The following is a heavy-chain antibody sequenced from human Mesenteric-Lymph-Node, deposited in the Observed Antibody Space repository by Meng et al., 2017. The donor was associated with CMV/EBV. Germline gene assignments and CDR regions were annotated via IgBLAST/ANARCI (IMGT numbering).Heavy chain of an antibody. V-gene: IGHV1-2*02. CDR2: INPNSGGT. J-gene: IGHJ3*02. CDR1: GYTFTAYY. CDR3: ARDYYDSSGYNWRGAFDM. D-gene: IGHD3-22*01. Sequence: ASVKVSCKASGYTFTAYYMHWVRQAPGQGLEWMGWINPNSGGTNYAQKFQGRVTMTRDTSISTAYMELSRLTSDDTAVYYCARDYYDSSGYNWRGAFDMWGQGTTVTVSS.